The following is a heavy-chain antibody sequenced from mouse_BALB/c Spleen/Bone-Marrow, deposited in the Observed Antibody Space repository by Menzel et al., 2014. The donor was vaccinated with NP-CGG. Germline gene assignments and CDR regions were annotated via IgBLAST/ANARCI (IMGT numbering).Heavy chain of an antibody. Sequence: VQLQQSGAELGMPGASVKMSCKASGYTFTDNWMYWVKQRPGQGLEWIGAIDTSDGYTNFNQKFMGKASLTVDASSSTAYMQVSSLTSDDSAVYYCARGGHDFPLDYWGQGTSVTVSS. D-gene: IGHD2-4*01. V-gene: IGHV1-69*01. J-gene: IGHJ4*01. CDR3: ARGGHDFPLDY. CDR1: GYTFTDNW. CDR2: IDTSDGYT.